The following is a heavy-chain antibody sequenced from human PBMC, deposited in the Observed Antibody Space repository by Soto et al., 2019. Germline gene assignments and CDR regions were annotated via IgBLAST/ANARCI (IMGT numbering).Heavy chain of an antibody. J-gene: IGHJ6*02. Sequence: QVQLVQSGAEVKKPGSSVKVSCKASGGTFSSYAISWVRQAPGQGLAWMGGIIPIFGTANYAQTCQGRVTINADKSTSTAYMELRSLRSEDTAVYYCARVGRGVAAAGAYYYGMDVWGQGTTVTVSS. V-gene: IGHV1-69*06. D-gene: IGHD6-13*01. CDR2: IIPIFGTA. CDR3: ARVGRGVAAAGAYYYGMDV. CDR1: GGTFSSYA.